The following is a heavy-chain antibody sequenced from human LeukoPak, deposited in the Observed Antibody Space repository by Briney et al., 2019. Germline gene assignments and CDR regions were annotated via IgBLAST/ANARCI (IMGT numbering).Heavy chain of an antibody. CDR2: IYYSGST. J-gene: IGHJ5*02. CDR3: ARAIAAADPTPYNWFDP. Sequence: SETLSLTCTVSGGSISSYYWSWIRQPPGKGLEWIGYIYYSGSTNYNPSLKSRVTISVDTSKNQFSLKLSSVTAADTAVYYCARAIAAADPTPYNWFDPWGQGTLVTVSS. CDR1: GGSISSYY. V-gene: IGHV4-59*01. D-gene: IGHD6-13*01.